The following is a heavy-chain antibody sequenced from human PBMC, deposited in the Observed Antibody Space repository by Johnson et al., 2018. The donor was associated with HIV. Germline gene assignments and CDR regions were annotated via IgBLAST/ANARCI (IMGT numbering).Heavy chain of an antibody. V-gene: IGHV3-20*04. Sequence: MLLVESGGGVVRPGGSLRLSCAASGLTFEDYGMSWVRQAPGKGLEWVSGINWNGGSTGYADSVEGRFTISRDNAKNSLYLQMNSLRAEDTAVYYCARRFFPGITVALDAFDIWGQGTMVTVSS. CDR3: ARRFFPGITVALDAFDI. J-gene: IGHJ3*02. CDR2: INWNGGST. CDR1: GLTFEDYG. D-gene: IGHD6-19*01.